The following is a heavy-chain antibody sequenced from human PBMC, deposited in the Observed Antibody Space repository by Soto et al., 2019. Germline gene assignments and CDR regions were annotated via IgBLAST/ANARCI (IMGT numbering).Heavy chain of an antibody. V-gene: IGHV6-1*01. CDR3: ATSRAAAGIGRYVFDS. J-gene: IGHJ3*02. D-gene: IGHD6-13*01. CDR2: TYYRSKWYN. CDR1: GASVSSNSAA. Sequence: SQPLSLPCAISGASVSSNSAAWNWIRQSPSRGLEWLGRTYYRSKWYNDYAVSVKSRITINPDTSKNQFSLQLNSVTPEDTAVYYCATSRAAAGIGRYVFDSWGQGTMVTVAS.